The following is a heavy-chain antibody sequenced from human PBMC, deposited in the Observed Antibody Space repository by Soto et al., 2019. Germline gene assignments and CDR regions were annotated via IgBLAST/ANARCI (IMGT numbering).Heavy chain of an antibody. Sequence: QVQLVQSGAEVKKPGSSVKVSCKASGGTFSSYAISWVRQAPGQGLEWMGGIIPIFGTANYAQKFQGRVTITADESTSTAYMELSSLRSEDTAVYYCVRGRQWLKRRLYYFDYWGQGTLVTVSS. J-gene: IGHJ4*02. CDR3: VRGRQWLKRRLYYFDY. CDR2: IIPIFGTA. CDR1: GGTFSSYA. V-gene: IGHV1-69*01. D-gene: IGHD6-19*01.